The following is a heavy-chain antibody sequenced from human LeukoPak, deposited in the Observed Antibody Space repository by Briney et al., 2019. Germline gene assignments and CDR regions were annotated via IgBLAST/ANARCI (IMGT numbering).Heavy chain of an antibody. CDR1: GYTFTSYG. V-gene: IGHV1-18*01. Sequence: ASVKVSCKASGYTFTSYGISWVRQAPGQGLEWMGWISAYNGNTNYAQKLQGRVTMTTDTSTATAYMELRSLRPSDTAVYFCARGPRYSYDSSILLFDYWGQGTLVTVSS. CDR3: ARGPRYSYDSSILLFDY. D-gene: IGHD3-22*01. CDR2: ISAYNGNT. J-gene: IGHJ4*02.